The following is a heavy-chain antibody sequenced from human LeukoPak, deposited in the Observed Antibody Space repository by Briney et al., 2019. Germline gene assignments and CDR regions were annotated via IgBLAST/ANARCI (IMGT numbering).Heavy chain of an antibody. CDR1: GYSISSCYY. V-gene: IGHV4-38-2*01. CDR3: ARRILYGSSTSRYLWDY. J-gene: IGHJ4*02. D-gene: IGHD2-2*01. Sequence: SETLSLTCAVSGYSISSCYYWGWIRQPPGKGLEWIGSIYHSGSTYYNPSLKSRVTISVDKSKNQSYLKLSSVTAAETAVDYCARRILYGSSTSRYLWDYWGQGTLVTVSS. CDR2: IYHSGST.